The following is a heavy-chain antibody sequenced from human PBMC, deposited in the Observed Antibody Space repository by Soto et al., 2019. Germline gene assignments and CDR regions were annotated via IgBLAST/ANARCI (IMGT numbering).Heavy chain of an antibody. CDR3: ARAPMVLTRSYFDS. J-gene: IGHJ4*02. CDR1: DGSISNFY. CDR2: ISSSGNT. V-gene: IGHV4-59*01. D-gene: IGHD3-22*01. Sequence: PSETLSLTSTVSDGSISNFYWSWIRQPPGKGLEWIGYISSSGNTNYNPSLKSRVSISVDTSKNQFSLNLTSVTAADTAVYYCARAPMVLTRSYFDSWGQGTPVTVSS.